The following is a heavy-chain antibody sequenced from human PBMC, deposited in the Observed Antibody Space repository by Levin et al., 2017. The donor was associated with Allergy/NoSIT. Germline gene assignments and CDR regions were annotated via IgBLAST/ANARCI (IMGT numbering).Heavy chain of an antibody. V-gene: IGHV1-8*01. CDR1: GYTFTSYD. J-gene: IGHJ4*02. CDR2: MNPNSGNT. D-gene: IGHD6-19*01. CDR3: ATIAVAGLYYFDY. Sequence: ASVKVSCKASGYTFTSYDINWVRQATGQGLEWMGWMNPNSGNTGYAQKFQGRVTMTRNTSISTAYMELSSLRSEDTAVYYCATIAVAGLYYFDYWGQGTLVTVSS.